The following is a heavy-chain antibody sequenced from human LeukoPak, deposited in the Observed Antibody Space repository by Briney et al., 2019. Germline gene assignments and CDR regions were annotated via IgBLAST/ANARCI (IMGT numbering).Heavy chain of an antibody. J-gene: IGHJ4*02. D-gene: IGHD4-23*01. CDR1: GGTFSSYA. Sequence: ASVKVSCKASGGTFSSYAISWVRQAPEQGLEWMGGIIPIFGTANYAQKFQGRVTITADESTSTAYMELSSLRSEDTAVYYCARNYGGNSAVYWGQGTLVTVSS. V-gene: IGHV1-69*13. CDR3: ARNYGGNSAVY. CDR2: IIPIFGTA.